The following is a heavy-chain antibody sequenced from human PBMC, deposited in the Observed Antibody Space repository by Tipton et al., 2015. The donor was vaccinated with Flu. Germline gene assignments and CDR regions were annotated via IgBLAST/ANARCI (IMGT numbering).Heavy chain of an antibody. CDR1: GFTVSTNY. V-gene: IGHV3-53*01. CDR2: IYSGGST. D-gene: IGHD2-2*01. J-gene: IGHJ4*02. CDR3: ARGRGYCVTTTCLLPYDF. Sequence: AVSGFTVSTNYMTWVRQAPGKGLEWVSVIYSGGSTNYADSVKGRFTISRDDSKNTLYLQVNGLRAEDTAMYYCARGRGYCVTTTCLLPYDFWGQGTLVTVSS.